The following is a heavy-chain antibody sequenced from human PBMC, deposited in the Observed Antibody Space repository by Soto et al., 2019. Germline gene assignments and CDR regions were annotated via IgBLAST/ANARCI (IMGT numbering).Heavy chain of an antibody. CDR2: ISGSGGST. J-gene: IGHJ6*02. Sequence: GGSLRLSCAASGFTFSSYAMSWVRQAPGKGLEWVSAISGSGGSTYYADSVKGRFTISRDNSKDTLYLQMNSLRAEDTAVYYSATRCIRGWYYYGMDVWGQGTTVTVSS. CDR1: GFTFSSYA. V-gene: IGHV3-23*01. D-gene: IGHD2-15*01. CDR3: ATRCIRGWYYYGMDV.